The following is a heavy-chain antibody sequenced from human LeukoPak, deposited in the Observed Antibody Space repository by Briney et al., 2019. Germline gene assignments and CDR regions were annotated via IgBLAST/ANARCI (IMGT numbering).Heavy chain of an antibody. CDR2: INVGNANT. Sequence: ASVRVSCKASGYTFTTYAIHWVRQAPGQRLEWMGWINVGNANTKYSQKLQGRVTMTRNISIRTAYMELSTLRSDDTAVYYCARGRGYSYGYADYWGQGTLVTVPS. V-gene: IGHV1-3*01. CDR1: GYTFTTYA. CDR3: ARGRGYSYGYADY. J-gene: IGHJ4*02. D-gene: IGHD5-18*01.